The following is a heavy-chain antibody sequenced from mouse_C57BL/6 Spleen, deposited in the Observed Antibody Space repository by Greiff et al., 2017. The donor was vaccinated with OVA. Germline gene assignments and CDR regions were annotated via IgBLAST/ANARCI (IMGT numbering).Heavy chain of an antibody. CDR1: GYTFTSYW. V-gene: IGHV1-50*01. J-gene: IGHJ2*01. D-gene: IGHD2-4*01. CDR2: IDPSDSYT. Sequence: QVQLQQPGAELVKPGASVKLSCKASGYTFTSYWMQWVKQRPGQGLEWIGEIDPSDSYTNYNQKFKGKATLTVDTSSSPAYMQLSSLTSEDAGVYYCAREGGGKLRRGFDYWGQGTTLTVSS. CDR3: AREGGGKLRRGFDY.